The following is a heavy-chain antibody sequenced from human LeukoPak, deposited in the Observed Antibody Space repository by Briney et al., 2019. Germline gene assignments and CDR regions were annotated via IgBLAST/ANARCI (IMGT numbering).Heavy chain of an antibody. CDR3: ARGSRITMVRGTATYYFDY. CDR1: GGSLSGYY. V-gene: IGHV4-34*01. D-gene: IGHD3-10*01. Sequence: SETLSLTCAVYGGSLSGYYWSWIRQPPGKGLEWIGEINHSGSTNYNPSLKSRVTISVDTSKNQFSLKLSSVTAADTAVYYCARGSRITMVRGTATYYFDYWGQGTLVTVSS. CDR2: INHSGST. J-gene: IGHJ4*02.